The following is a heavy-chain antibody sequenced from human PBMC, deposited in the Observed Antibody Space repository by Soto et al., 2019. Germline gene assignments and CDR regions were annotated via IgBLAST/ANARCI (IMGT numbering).Heavy chain of an antibody. Sequence: APVKISCKDSGYTFTSYALHWVRQAPGQRLEWMGWINAGNGNTKYSQKFQGRVTITRDTSASTAYMELSSLRSEDTALYYCARGYTLPFDPWGQGTLVTSPQ. CDR3: ARGYTLPFDP. CDR2: INAGNGNT. V-gene: IGHV1-3*01. J-gene: IGHJ5*02. CDR1: GYTFTSYA. D-gene: IGHD1-26*01.